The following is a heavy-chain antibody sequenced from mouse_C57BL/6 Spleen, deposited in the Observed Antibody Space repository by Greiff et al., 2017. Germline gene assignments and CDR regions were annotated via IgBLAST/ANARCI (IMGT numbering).Heavy chain of an antibody. CDR3: ARGALYGSSNYYAMDY. V-gene: IGHV1-18*01. Sequence: DVKLQESGPELVKPGASVKIPCKASGYTFTDYNMDWVKQSHGKSLEWIGDINPNNGGTIYNQKFKGKATLTVDKSSSTAYMELRSLTSEDTAVYYCARGALYGSSNYYAMDYWGQGTSVTVSS. CDR1: GYTFTDYN. D-gene: IGHD1-1*01. J-gene: IGHJ4*01. CDR2: INPNNGGT.